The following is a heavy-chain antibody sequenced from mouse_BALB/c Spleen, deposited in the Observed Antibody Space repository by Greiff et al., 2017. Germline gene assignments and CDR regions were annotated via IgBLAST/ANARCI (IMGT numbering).Heavy chain of an antibody. CDR1: GYTFTSYW. V-gene: IGHV1-87*01. CDR3: ARWLLRAMDY. J-gene: IGHJ4*01. D-gene: IGHD2-3*01. Sequence: VKLQQSGAELARPGASVKLSCKASGYTFTSYWMQWVKQRPGQGLEWIGAIYPGDGDTRYTQKFKGKATLTADKSSSTAYMQLSSLASEDSAVYYCARWLLRAMDYWGQGTSVTVSS. CDR2: IYPGDGDT.